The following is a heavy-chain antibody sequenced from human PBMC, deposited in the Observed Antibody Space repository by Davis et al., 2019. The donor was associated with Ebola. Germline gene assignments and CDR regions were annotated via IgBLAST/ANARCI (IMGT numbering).Heavy chain of an antibody. CDR2: INPNSGGT. J-gene: IGHJ4*02. CDR3: ASDPSYDSSGYYYVFDY. V-gene: IGHV1-2*02. D-gene: IGHD3-22*01. Sequence: ASVKVSCKASGYTFTGYYMHWVRQAPGQGLEWMGWINPNSGGTNYAQKFQGRVTMTTDTSTSTAYVELRSLRSDDTAVYYCASDPSYDSSGYYYVFDYWGQGTLVTVSS. CDR1: GYTFTGYY.